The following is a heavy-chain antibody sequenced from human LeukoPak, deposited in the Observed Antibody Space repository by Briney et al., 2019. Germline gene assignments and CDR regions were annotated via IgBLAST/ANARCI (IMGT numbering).Heavy chain of an antibody. V-gene: IGHV3-30-3*01. CDR1: GFTFSSYA. D-gene: IGHD1-26*01. J-gene: IGHJ4*02. Sequence: SGGSLRLSCAASGFTFSSYAMHWVRQAPGKGLEWVAVISYDGSNKYYADSVKGRFTISRDNSKNTLYPQMNSLRAEDTAVYYCASGESGSYGYWGQGTLVTVSS. CDR3: ASGESGSYGY. CDR2: ISYDGSNK.